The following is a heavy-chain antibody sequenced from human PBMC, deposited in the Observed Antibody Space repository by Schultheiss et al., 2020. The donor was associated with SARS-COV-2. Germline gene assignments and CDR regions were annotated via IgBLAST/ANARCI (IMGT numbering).Heavy chain of an antibody. J-gene: IGHJ2*01. Sequence: SVKVSCKASGGTFSSYAISWVRQAPGQGLEWMGGIIPIFGTANYAQKFQGRVTITADESTSTAYMELSSPRSEDTAVYYCARDRYDFWSGYVSYWYFDLWGRGTLVTVSS. V-gene: IGHV1-69*13. CDR1: GGTFSSYA. D-gene: IGHD3-3*01. CDR2: IIPIFGTA. CDR3: ARDRYDFWSGYVSYWYFDL.